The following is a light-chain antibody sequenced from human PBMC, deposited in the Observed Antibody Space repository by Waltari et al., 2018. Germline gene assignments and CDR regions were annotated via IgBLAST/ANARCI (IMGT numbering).Light chain of an antibody. Sequence: QSALTQPASVSGSPGQSITISCIGTSSEVVNYNLVSWYHKHPDKAPKVIIYEDDKRPPGFSNRVSCSKSGNTASLTISGLQAEDEADDHCCSYAGGYTHVVFGGGTKLTVL. CDR3: CSYAGGYTHVV. CDR1: SSEVVNYNL. CDR2: EDD. V-gene: IGLV2-23*01. J-gene: IGLJ2*01.